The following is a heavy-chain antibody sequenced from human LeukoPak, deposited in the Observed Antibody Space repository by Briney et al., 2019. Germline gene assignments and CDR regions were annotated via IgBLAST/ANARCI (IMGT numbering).Heavy chain of an antibody. J-gene: IGHJ4*02. D-gene: IGHD5-18*01. CDR2: ISGDGSST. CDR3: AKDISRGYSYGLLFDY. Sequence: GGSLRLSRAASGFTFDDYAMHWVRQAPGKGLEWVSLISGDGSSTNYADSVKGRFTISRDNSKDSLYLQMNSLRTEDTAFYYCAKDISRGYSYGLLFDYWGQGTLVTVSS. V-gene: IGHV3-43*02. CDR1: GFTFDDYA.